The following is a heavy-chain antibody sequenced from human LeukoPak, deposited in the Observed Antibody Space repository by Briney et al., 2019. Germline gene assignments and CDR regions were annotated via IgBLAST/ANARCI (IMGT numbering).Heavy chain of an antibody. J-gene: IGHJ4*02. CDR2: IDPAADT. CDR3: ATLIRGIIY. D-gene: IGHD3-10*01. CDR1: GFTFSRYD. Sequence: GGSLRLSCAASGFTFSRYDMHWVRQPAGKRLECVSVIDPAADTYYSVSVKGRFTISRDNAKNSFFLQLNSLRAEDTAVYYCATLIRGIIYWGQGTLVTVSS. V-gene: IGHV3-13*04.